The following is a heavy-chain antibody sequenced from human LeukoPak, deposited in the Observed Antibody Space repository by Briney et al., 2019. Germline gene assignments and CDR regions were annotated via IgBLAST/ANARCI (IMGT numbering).Heavy chain of an antibody. CDR2: IYYTGST. D-gene: IGHD6-19*01. V-gene: IGHV4-39*07. J-gene: IGHJ4*02. Sequence: SSETLSLTCTVSGGSIISSSYYWGWIRQPPGKGLEWIGSIYYTGSTYYNPSLRSRVTMSVDTSRNQFSLKLSSVTAADTAVFYCARDLYSSGGGFDYWGQGTLVTVSS. CDR1: GGSIISSSYY. CDR3: ARDLYSSGGGFDY.